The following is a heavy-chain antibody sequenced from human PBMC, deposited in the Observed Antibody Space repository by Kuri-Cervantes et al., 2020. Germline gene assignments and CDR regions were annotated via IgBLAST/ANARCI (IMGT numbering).Heavy chain of an antibody. CDR1: GGSFSGYY. Sequence: SETLSLTCAVYGGSFSGYYWSWIRQPPGKGLEWIGSIYHSASTYYNPSLKSRITISVDTSNNQFSLKLNSVTAADTAVYFCARSLGYCTSGSCYSGGYWFDLWGQGTLVTVSS. CDR2: IYHSAST. J-gene: IGHJ5*02. D-gene: IGHD2-15*01. V-gene: IGHV4-34*01. CDR3: ARSLGYCTSGSCYSGGYWFDL.